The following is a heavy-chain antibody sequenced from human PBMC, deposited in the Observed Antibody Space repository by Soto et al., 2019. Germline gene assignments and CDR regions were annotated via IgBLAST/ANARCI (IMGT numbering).Heavy chain of an antibody. D-gene: IGHD3-10*01. V-gene: IGHV3-33*01. J-gene: IGHJ4*02. CDR2: IWYDGTNK. CDR1: GFTFSSHG. Sequence: SGGSLRLSCGASGFTFSSHGMHWVRQAPGKGLEWVAVIWYDGTNKYYADSVKGRFTISRDNSRNTVSLQMNSLRVEDTAVYYCARWGDNKVFDYWGQGTLVTVSS. CDR3: ARWGDNKVFDY.